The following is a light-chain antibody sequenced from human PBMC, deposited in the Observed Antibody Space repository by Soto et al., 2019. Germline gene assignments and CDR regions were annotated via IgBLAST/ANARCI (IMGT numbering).Light chain of an antibody. J-gene: IGLJ2*01. V-gene: IGLV1-51*02. CDR2: ENN. CDR3: GTWDSSLSPGYVV. CDR1: SSNIGNNY. Sequence: QSVLTQPPSVSAAPGQKGTISCSGSSSNIGNNYVSWYQQLPGTAPKLLIYENNMRPSGIPDRFSGSKSGTSATLGITGLQTGDEADYYCGTWDSSLSPGYVVFGGGTKLTVL.